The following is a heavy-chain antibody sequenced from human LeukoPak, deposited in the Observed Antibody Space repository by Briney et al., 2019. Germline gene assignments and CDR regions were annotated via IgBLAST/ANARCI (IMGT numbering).Heavy chain of an antibody. CDR3: ARHYYNDNTLLDF. V-gene: IGHV5-10-1*01. D-gene: IGHD3-22*01. CDR2: IHPSDSDT. J-gene: IGHJ4*02. CDR1: GYSFTSYW. Sequence: GESLRISCKGSGYSFTSYWISWVRQMPGEGPEWMGRIHPSDSDTNYSPSFQGHVTFSTDKSISTAYLQWTSLKASDTAIYFCARHYYNDNTLLDFWGQGTLVTVSS.